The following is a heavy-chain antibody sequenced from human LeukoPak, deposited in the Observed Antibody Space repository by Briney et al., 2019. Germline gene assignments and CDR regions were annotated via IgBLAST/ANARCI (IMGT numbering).Heavy chain of an antibody. CDR1: SGSISTSNYY. D-gene: IGHD3-22*01. Sequence: PSETLSLTCTVSSGSISTSNYYWGWVRQPPGKALEWIGYIYYSGSTNYNPSLKSRVTISVDTTKNQFSLKLSSVTAADTAVYYCARGHSSGYYYDFDYWGQGTLVTVSS. J-gene: IGHJ4*02. CDR2: IYYSGST. V-gene: IGHV4-61*05. CDR3: ARGHSSGYYYDFDY.